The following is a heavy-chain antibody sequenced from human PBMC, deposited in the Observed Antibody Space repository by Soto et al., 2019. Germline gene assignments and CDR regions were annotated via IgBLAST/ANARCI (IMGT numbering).Heavy chain of an antibody. D-gene: IGHD6-19*01. V-gene: IGHV1-18*01. CDR2: ISAYNGNT. Sequence: QVQLVQSGAEVKKPGASVKVSCKASGYTFTSYGISWVRQAPGQGLEWMGWISAYNGNTNYAQKLQGRVTMTTDTSTSTAYMELRSLRSADTAVYYCARAEWLVTYYYGMDVWGQGTTVTVPS. CDR1: GYTFTSYG. J-gene: IGHJ6*02. CDR3: ARAEWLVTYYYGMDV.